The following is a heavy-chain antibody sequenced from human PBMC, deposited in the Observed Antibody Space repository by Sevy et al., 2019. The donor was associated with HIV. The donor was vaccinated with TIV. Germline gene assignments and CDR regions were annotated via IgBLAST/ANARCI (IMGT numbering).Heavy chain of an antibody. CDR1: GFSLSTSGMC. D-gene: IGHD2-2*02. Sequence: SGPTLVKSTQTLTLTCTFSGFSLSTSGMCVNWIRQPPGKALEWLARIDWDDDKFYSASLKTRTPIFKDTHKNQVVLIMANVDPVYTATYYWARIPSYCRSTSCYNNGMDVWGQGTTVTVSS. CDR2: IDWDDDK. CDR3: ARIPSYCRSTSCYNNGMDV. J-gene: IGHJ6*02. V-gene: IGHV2-70*17.